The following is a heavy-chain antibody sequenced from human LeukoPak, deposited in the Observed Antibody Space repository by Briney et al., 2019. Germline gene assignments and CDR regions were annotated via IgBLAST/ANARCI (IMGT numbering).Heavy chain of an antibody. CDR2: VSGSGGST. V-gene: IGHV3-23*01. Sequence: PGGSLRLSCAASGFTFSSYAMTWVRQAPGKGLEWVSGVSGSGGSTYYADSVKGRSTISRDNSKNTLYLQMNSLRAEDTAVYYCARGRFNYDSTGYSSFYYWGQGTLVTVSS. CDR1: GFTFSSYA. D-gene: IGHD3-22*01. J-gene: IGHJ4*02. CDR3: ARGRFNYDSTGYSSFYY.